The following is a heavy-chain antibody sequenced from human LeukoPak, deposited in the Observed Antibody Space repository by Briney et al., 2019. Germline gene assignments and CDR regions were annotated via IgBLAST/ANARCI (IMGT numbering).Heavy chain of an antibody. CDR3: AKDREELPQIYFDY. J-gene: IGHJ4*02. Sequence: GGSLRLSCAASGFTFSSYGMHWVRQAPGKGLEWVAVISYDGSNKYYADSVKGRFTISRDNSKNTLYLQMNSLRAEDTAVYYCAKDREELPQIYFDYWGQGTLVTVSS. D-gene: IGHD3-10*01. V-gene: IGHV3-30*18. CDR1: GFTFSSYG. CDR2: ISYDGSNK.